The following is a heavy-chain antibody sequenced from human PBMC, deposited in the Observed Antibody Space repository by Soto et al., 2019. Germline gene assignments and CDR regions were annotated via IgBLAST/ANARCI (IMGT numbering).Heavy chain of an antibody. V-gene: IGHV3-74*01. CDR1: GFTFSSYW. CDR2: INSDGSST. J-gene: IGHJ4*02. Sequence: GGSLRLSCAASGFTFSSYWMHWVRQAPGKGLVWVSRINSDGSSTSYADSVKGRFTISRDNAKNTLYLQMNSLRAEDTAVYYCARVYPIAARFYPFDYWGQGTLVTVSS. D-gene: IGHD6-6*01. CDR3: ARVYPIAARFYPFDY.